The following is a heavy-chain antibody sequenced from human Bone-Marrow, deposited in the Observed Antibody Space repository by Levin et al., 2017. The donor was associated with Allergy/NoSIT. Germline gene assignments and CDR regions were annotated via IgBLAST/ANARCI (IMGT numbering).Heavy chain of an antibody. Sequence: VASVKVSCKASGYTFTNNWIAWVRQMPGKGLEWMGIMYPGDSDTTYSPSFEGQVTISADKSSTTAYLQWSSLKASDNAIYYCARQGDGYNEGGVLDYWGQGTRVTVSS. CDR3: ARQGDGYNEGGVLDY. CDR2: MYPGDSDT. J-gene: IGHJ4*02. CDR1: GYTFTNNW. V-gene: IGHV5-51*01. D-gene: IGHD5-24*01.